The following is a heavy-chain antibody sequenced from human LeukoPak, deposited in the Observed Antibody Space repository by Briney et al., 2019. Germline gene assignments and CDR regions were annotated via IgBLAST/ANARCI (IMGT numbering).Heavy chain of an antibody. CDR1: GGSISRSSYY. D-gene: IGHD5-12*01. J-gene: IGHJ4*02. CDR3: ARSVDSSDY. Sequence: PSETLSLTCSVSGGSISRSSYYWGWIRQPPGKGLQWIGSIYYSGTTYYSPSLKSRVTISVDTSKNQFSLELSSVTAADTAVYYCARSVDSSDYRGQGTLVTVSS. V-gene: IGHV4-39*01. CDR2: IYYSGTT.